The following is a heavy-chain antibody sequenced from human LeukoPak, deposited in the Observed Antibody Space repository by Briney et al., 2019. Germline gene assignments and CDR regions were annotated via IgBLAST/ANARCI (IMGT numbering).Heavy chain of an antibody. CDR1: GFTFSSYS. D-gene: IGHD3-22*01. V-gene: IGHV3-21*01. J-gene: IGHJ4*02. Sequence: GGSLRLSCAASGFTFSSYSMNWVRQAPGKGLEWVSSISSSSSYIYYADSVKGRFTISRDNAKNSLYLQMNSLRAEDTAVYYCARVGSSGYYHATFDYWGQGTLVTVSS. CDR2: ISSSSSYI. CDR3: ARVGSSGYYHATFDY.